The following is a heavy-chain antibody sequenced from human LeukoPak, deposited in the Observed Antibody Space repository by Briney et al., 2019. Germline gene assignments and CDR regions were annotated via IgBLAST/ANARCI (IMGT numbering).Heavy chain of an antibody. D-gene: IGHD2/OR15-2a*01. CDR2: VSYSGTT. V-gene: IGHV4-59*12. Sequence: SETLSLTCTVSGGSISSFYWSWIRQPPGKGLEWLGCVSYSGTTNYNPSLRSRVTLSVETSKTHFSLKLRSVAAADPAVYSCARDCVSSTLEAFDIWGQGALVTVSS. CDR3: ARDCVSSTLEAFDI. CDR1: GGSISSFY. J-gene: IGHJ3*02.